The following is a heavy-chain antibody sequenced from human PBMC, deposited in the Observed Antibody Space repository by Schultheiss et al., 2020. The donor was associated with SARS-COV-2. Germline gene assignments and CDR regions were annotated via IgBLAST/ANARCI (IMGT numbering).Heavy chain of an antibody. J-gene: IGHJ4*02. CDR3: ARGAYSSTH. Sequence: GGSLRLSCAASGFTFSSYSMNWVRQAPGKGLEWVAVIWYDGSNKYYADSVKGRFTISRDNSKNTLYLQMNSLRAEDTAVYYCARGAYSSTHWGQGTLVTVSS. V-gene: IGHV3-33*08. CDR2: IWYDGSNK. CDR1: GFTFSSYS. D-gene: IGHD6-13*01.